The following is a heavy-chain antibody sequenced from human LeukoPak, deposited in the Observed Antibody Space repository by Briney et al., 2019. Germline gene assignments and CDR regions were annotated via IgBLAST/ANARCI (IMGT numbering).Heavy chain of an antibody. CDR2: ISWNSGSI. CDR3: AKSTAPAGYYLDY. Sequence: HPGGSLRLSCAASGFTFDDYAMHWVRQAPGKGLEWVSGISWNSGSIGYADSVKGRFTISRDNAKNSLYLQMNSLRGEDTAVYYCAKSTAPAGYYLDYWGQGILVTVSS. J-gene: IGHJ4*02. D-gene: IGHD2-2*01. V-gene: IGHV3-9*01. CDR1: GFTFDDYA.